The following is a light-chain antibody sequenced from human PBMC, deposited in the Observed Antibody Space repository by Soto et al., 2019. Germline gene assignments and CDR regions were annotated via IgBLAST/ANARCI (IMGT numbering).Light chain of an antibody. Sequence: QLVLTQSPSASASLGASVKLTCTLSSGHSSYAIAWHQKQPGKGPRYLMDPNNDGSHTKGDGIPDRFSGSSSGADRFLIISSLQSEDEADYYCQTWGTGFQFFGGGTQLTVL. CDR3: QTWGTGFQF. V-gene: IGLV4-69*01. J-gene: IGLJ2*01. CDR1: SGHSSYA. CDR2: PNNDGSH.